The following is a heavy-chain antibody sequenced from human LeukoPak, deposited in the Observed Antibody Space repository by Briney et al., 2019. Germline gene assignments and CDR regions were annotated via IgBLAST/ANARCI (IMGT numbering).Heavy chain of an antibody. CDR1: GGSISSYY. CDR2: IYYNGRA. J-gene: IGHJ4*02. D-gene: IGHD2-2*01. V-gene: IGHV4-59*01. CDR3: ARGYCSGTRCFDY. Sequence: SETLSLTCTVSGGSISSYYWSWIRQPPGKGLDWIGYIYYNGRANYNPFLKSRVTISVDTSKNQFSLKLSSVTAADAAVYFCARGYCSGTRCFDYWGQGALVTVSS.